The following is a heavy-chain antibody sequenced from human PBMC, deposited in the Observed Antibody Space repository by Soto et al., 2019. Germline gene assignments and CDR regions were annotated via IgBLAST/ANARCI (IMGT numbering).Heavy chain of an antibody. Sequence: VQVVASGGGLVQPGRSLRLSCAVSGFRFEQYVMHWVRQGPGKGLACVSTVSPTGDTVAYADSVEGRFTVSRDNAKNSLYLQMNSLKGDDTAFYYCLKDAPNGSIDDWGQGTRVSVSS. CDR3: LKDAPNGSIDD. J-gene: IGHJ4*02. CDR2: VSPTGDTV. V-gene: IGHV3-9*01. D-gene: IGHD3-10*01. CDR1: GFRFEQYV.